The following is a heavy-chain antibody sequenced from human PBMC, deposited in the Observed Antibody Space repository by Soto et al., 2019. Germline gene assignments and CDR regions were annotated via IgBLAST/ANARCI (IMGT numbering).Heavy chain of an antibody. V-gene: IGHV1-69*06. Sequence: QVQLVQSGAEVKKPGSSVKVSCKASGGTFSSYAISWLRQAPGQGLEWMGGIIPIFGTANYAQKFQGRVTITADKSTSTAYMELSSLRSEDTAVYYCAHRGTYCGGDCYHLFDYWGQGTLVTVSS. J-gene: IGHJ4*02. D-gene: IGHD2-21*02. CDR3: AHRGTYCGGDCYHLFDY. CDR1: GGTFSSYA. CDR2: IIPIFGTA.